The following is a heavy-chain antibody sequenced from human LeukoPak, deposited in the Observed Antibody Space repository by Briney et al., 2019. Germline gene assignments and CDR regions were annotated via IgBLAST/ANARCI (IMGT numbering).Heavy chain of an antibody. J-gene: IGHJ4*02. CDR3: ARHSGRGYDSPFDY. D-gene: IGHD5-12*01. Sequence: PSETLSLTCTVSGGSISGYYWSWIRQPPGKGLEWIGYISYTGSTNYNPSLKSRVTISVDTSKNQFSLKLSSVTAADAAVYHCARHSGRGYDSPFDYWGQGTLVTVSS. CDR1: GGSISGYY. CDR2: ISYTGST. V-gene: IGHV4-59*01.